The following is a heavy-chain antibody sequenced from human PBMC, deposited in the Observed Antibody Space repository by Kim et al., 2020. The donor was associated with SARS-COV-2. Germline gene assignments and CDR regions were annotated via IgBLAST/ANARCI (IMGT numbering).Heavy chain of an antibody. J-gene: IGHJ4*02. V-gene: IGHV4-31*02. Sequence: YNPSLKSRVTISVNTSKKQFSLKLSSVTAADTAVYYCAREGIAAAGTADYWGQGTLVTVSS. CDR3: AREGIAAAGTADY. D-gene: IGHD6-13*01.